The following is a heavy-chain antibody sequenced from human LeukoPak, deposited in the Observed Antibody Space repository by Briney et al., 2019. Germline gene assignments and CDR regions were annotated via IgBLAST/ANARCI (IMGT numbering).Heavy chain of an antibody. CDR3: ARDRMTTVVTAPRVGAFDI. J-gene: IGHJ3*02. CDR2: IKHDGSEK. Sequence: PGGSLRLSCAASGFTFSSYWMSRVRQAPGKGLEWVANIKHDGSEKYYVDSVKGRFTISRDNAKNSLYLQMNSLRAEDTAVYYCARDRMTTVVTAPRVGAFDIWGQGTMVTVSS. V-gene: IGHV3-7*01. CDR1: GFTFSSYW. D-gene: IGHD4-23*01.